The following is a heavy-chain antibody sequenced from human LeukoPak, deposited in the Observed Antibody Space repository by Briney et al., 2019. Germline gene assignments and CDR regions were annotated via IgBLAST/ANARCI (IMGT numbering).Heavy chain of an antibody. Sequence: GGSLRLSCAASGFTFSSYSMNWVRQAPGKGLEWVSVIYSGGSTYYADSVKGRFTISRHNSKNTLYLQMNSLRAEDTAVYYCARDGTATGGFDYWGQGTLVTVSS. CDR3: ARDGTATGGFDY. J-gene: IGHJ4*02. CDR2: IYSGGST. CDR1: GFTFSSYS. V-gene: IGHV3-53*04. D-gene: IGHD6-25*01.